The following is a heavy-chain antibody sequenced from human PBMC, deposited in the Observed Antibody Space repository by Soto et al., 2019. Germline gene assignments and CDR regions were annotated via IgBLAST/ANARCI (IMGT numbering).Heavy chain of an antibody. J-gene: IGHJ2*01. CDR2: IWYDGSNK. CDR1: GFTFSSYG. V-gene: IGHV3-33*01. Sequence: QVQLVESGGGVVQPGRSLRLSCAASGFTFSSYGMHWVRQAPGKGLEWVAVIWYDGSNKYYADSVKGRFTISRDNSKNTLYLQMNSLRAEDTAVYYCARVVGGYWYFDLWGRGTLVTVSS. CDR3: ARVVGGYWYFDL. D-gene: IGHD1-26*01.